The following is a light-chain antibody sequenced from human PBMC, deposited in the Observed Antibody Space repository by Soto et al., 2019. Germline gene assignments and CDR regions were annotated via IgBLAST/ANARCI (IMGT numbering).Light chain of an antibody. CDR1: SGHSSYA. J-gene: IGLJ1*01. CDR3: QTWGTGILV. V-gene: IGLV4-69*01. Sequence: QLVLTQSPSASASLGASVKLTCTLSSGHSSYAIAWHQQQPEKGPRYLMKLNSDGSHSKGDGIPDRFSGSSSGAERYLTISSLQSKDEADYYCQTWGTGILVFGTGTKLTVL. CDR2: LNSDGSH.